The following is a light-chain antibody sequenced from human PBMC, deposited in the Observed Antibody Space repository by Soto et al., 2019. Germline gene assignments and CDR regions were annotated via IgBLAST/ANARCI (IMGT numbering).Light chain of an antibody. V-gene: IGKV3-11*01. J-gene: IGKJ3*01. CDR3: QHRANWLGT. CDR2: DAS. CDR1: QSVCSF. Sequence: EIVLTQSPATLSLSPGERATLSCRASQSVCSFLAWYQQKSGQTPRLLIYDASNRVTGIPARFSGSGSGTDCTLTISSLEPEDFAVYYCQHRANWLGTFGPGTKVDMK.